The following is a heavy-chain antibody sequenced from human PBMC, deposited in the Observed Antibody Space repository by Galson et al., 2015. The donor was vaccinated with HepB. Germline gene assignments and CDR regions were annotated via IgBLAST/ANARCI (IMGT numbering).Heavy chain of an antibody. D-gene: IGHD3-10*01. CDR1: GFTYRNYG. V-gene: IGHV3-33*01. CDR2: IWYDGSNA. J-gene: IGHJ2*01. Sequence: SLRLSCAASGFTYRNYGMHWVRQAPGKGLQWVAVIWYDGSNAYYADSVKGRFIISRDNSKNTLYLQMNSLRAEDTAVYYCARDRSIRYFDLWGRGALVTVSS. CDR3: ARDRSIRYFDL.